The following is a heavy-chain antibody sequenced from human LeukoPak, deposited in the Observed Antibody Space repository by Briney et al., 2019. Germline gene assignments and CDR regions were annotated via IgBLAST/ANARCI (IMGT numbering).Heavy chain of an antibody. CDR3: ARGDIDH. V-gene: IGHV1-69*05. J-gene: IGHJ4*02. CDR1: GGTFSSYA. Sequence: SVKVSCKASGGTFSSYAISWVRQAPGQGLEWMGGIIPIFGTANYAQKFQGRVTMTRDRSTSTVYMELSSLRSDDTAVYYCARGDIDHWGQGTLVTVSS. CDR2: IIPIFGTA.